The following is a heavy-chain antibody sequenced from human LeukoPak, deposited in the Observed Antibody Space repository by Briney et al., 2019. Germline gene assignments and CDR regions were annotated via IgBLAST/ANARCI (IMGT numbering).Heavy chain of an antibody. V-gene: IGHV4-4*09. J-gene: IGHJ4*02. CDR1: GGSISAYY. Sequence: SETLSLTCTVSGGSISAYYWNWIRQPPGKGLEWIGYISSGSTTYNPSLKSRVTISVDTSKNQFSLKLSSVTAADAAIYYCARRLRTHFDYWGQGALVTVSS. CDR2: ISSGST. CDR3: ARRLRTHFDY.